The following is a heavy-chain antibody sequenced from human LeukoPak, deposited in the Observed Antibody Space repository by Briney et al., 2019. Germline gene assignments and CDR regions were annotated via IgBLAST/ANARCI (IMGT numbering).Heavy chain of an antibody. D-gene: IGHD4-17*01. J-gene: IGHJ4*02. CDR1: GFTFSTYA. CDR3: AKDDYGYFDY. V-gene: IGHV3-30*02. CDR2: TRSDGSAK. Sequence: PGGSLRLSCAASGFTFSTYAMHWGRQAPGKGLEWVAFTRSDGSAKYYADSVKGRFTISRDNSKNTLYLQMNSLRAEDTAIYYCAKDDYGYFDYWGQGTLVTVSS.